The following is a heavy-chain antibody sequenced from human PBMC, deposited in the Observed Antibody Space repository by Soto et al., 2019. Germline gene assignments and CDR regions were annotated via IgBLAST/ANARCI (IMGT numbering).Heavy chain of an antibody. V-gene: IGHV3-30*18. CDR1: GFTFSSYG. J-gene: IGHJ5*02. Sequence: PGGSLRLSCAASGFTFSSYGMHWVRQAPGKGLEWVAVISYDGSNKYYADSVKGRFTISRDNSKNTLYLQMNSLRAEDTAVYYCEKDRHINWLDPWGQGTLVTVYS. CDR3: EKDRHINWLDP. CDR2: ISYDGSNK. D-gene: IGHD2-21*01.